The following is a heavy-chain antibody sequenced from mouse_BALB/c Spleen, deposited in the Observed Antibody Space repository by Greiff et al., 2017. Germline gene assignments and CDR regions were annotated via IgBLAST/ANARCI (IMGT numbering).Heavy chain of an antibody. Sequence: EVQLQQSGTVLARPGASVKMSCKASGYSFTSYWMHWVKQRPGQGLEWIGAIYPGNSDTSYNQKFKGKAKLTAVTSASTAYMELSSLTNEDSAVYYCLYYGYEVYYFDYWGQGTTLTVSS. D-gene: IGHD2-2*01. CDR2: IYPGNSDT. CDR3: LYYGYEVYYFDY. V-gene: IGHV1-5*01. J-gene: IGHJ2*01. CDR1: GYSFTSYW.